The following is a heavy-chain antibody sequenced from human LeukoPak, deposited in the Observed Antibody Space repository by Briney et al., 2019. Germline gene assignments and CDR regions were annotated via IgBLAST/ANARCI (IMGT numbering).Heavy chain of an antibody. Sequence: SGGSLRLSCAASGFTFSSYEMNWVRQAPGKGLEWVSYISSSGSTIYYADSVKGRFTISRDNAKNSLYLQMNSLRAEDTAVYYCARDKTQDSSGYYYRVNWFDPWGQGTLVTVSS. CDR2: ISSSGSTI. J-gene: IGHJ5*02. V-gene: IGHV3-48*03. CDR1: GFTFSSYE. D-gene: IGHD3-22*01. CDR3: ARDKTQDSSGYYYRVNWFDP.